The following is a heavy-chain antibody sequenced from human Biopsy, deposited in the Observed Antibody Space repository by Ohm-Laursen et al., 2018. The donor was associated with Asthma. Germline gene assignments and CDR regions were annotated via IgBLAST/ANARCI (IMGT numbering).Heavy chain of an antibody. CDR2: IYSGGTS. V-gene: IGHV3-53*01. J-gene: IGHJ4*02. Sequence: ETLSLTCTVSGGSLSSGPYYWSWVRQAPGKGLEWVSVIYSGGTSHTADSVRGRFTISRDYSKNTLYLQMHSLRAEDTAVYYCARGDSSNWSHYYFDYWGQGTLVTVSS. D-gene: IGHD3-22*01. CDR3: ARGDSSNWSHYYFDY. CDR1: GGSLSSGPYY.